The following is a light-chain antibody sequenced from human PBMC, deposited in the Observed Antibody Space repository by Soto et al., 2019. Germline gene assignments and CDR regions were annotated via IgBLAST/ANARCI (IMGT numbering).Light chain of an antibody. V-gene: IGKV1-5*03. CDR2: KAS. J-gene: IGKJ1*01. CDR3: QQYSTYSRT. CDR1: QSIGSW. Sequence: DIQMTQSPSSLSVSVGDRVTITCRASQSIGSWLAWYQHKPGKAPKLLIYKASSLESGVPLRFSGSGSGTEFTLTISSLQRDDFATYYCQQYSTYSRTFGQGTKVDIK.